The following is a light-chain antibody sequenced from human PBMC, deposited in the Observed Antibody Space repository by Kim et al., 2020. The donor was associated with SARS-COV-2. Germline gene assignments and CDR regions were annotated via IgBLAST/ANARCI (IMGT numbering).Light chain of an antibody. CDR2: GAS. CDR3: QHYGYSPWT. Sequence: EIVLTQSPGTLSLSPGESATLSCRASQSVSSSYLAWYQQKHGQAPRLLIYGASNRATGIADRFSGSGSGTDFTLTISKLKPEDVAVYYCQHYGYSPWTFGRGTKVDIK. J-gene: IGKJ1*01. CDR1: QSVSSSY. V-gene: IGKV3-20*01.